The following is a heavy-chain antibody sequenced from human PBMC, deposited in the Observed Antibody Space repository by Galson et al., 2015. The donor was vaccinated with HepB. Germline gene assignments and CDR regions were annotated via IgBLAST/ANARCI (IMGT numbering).Heavy chain of an antibody. CDR2: ISYDGTKK. V-gene: IGHV3-30*03. CDR3: ASSSWTQLWWPLDS. D-gene: IGHD5-18*01. Sequence: SLRLSCAASTLTFSNYVMHWVRQAPGKGLEWVAVISYDGTKKYYGDSVVGRFTISRDNSKNMLYLQMSSLRPEDTAVYFCASSSWTQLWWPLDSWGQGTLRPSP. CDR1: TLTFSNYV. J-gene: IGHJ4*02.